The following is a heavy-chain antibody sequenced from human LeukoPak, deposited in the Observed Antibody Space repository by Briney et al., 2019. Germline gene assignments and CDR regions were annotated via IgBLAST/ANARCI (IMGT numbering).Heavy chain of an antibody. CDR1: GYTLTELS. CDR3: ATGAMVRGVIITWLDY. V-gene: IGHV1-24*01. J-gene: IGHJ4*02. CDR2: FDPEDGET. Sequence: ASVKVSCXVSGYTLTELSMHWVRQAPGKGLEWMGGFDPEDGETIYAQKFQGRVTMTEDTSTDTAYMELSSLRSEDTAVYYCATGAMVRGVIITWLDYWGQGTLVTVSS. D-gene: IGHD3-10*01.